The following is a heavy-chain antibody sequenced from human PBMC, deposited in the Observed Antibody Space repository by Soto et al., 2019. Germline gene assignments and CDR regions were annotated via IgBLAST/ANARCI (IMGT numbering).Heavy chain of an antibody. Sequence: PSETLSLTCTVSGGSISSYYWSWIRQPPGKGLEWIGYIYYSGSTNYNPSLKSRVTISVDTSKNQFSLNLSSVTAADTAVYYCARGAPRRFNWFDPWGQGTLVTVSS. V-gene: IGHV4-59*01. CDR2: IYYSGST. CDR1: GGSISSYY. D-gene: IGHD3-3*01. CDR3: ARGAPRRFNWFDP. J-gene: IGHJ5*02.